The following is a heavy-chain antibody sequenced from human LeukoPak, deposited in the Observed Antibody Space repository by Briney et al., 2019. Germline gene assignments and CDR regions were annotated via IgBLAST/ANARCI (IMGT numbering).Heavy chain of an antibody. CDR2: IYHSGST. Sequence: SETLSLTCTVSGYSISSGYYWGWIRQPPGKGLEWIGSIYHSGSTYYNPSLKSRVTTSVDTSKNQFSLKLSSVTAADTAVYYCARSPHSYGFRDIWGQGTMVTVSS. J-gene: IGHJ3*02. CDR1: GYSISSGYY. V-gene: IGHV4-38-2*02. D-gene: IGHD5-18*01. CDR3: ARSPHSYGFRDI.